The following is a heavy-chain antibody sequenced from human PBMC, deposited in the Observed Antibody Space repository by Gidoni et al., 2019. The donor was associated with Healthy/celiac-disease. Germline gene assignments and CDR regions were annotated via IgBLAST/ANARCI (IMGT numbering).Heavy chain of an antibody. V-gene: IGHV3-23*01. CDR1: GFTFSRYA. Sequence: EVPLLESGGGLVQPGGSLRLSCAASGFTFSRYAMSWVRQAPGKGLEWVSAISGSGGSTYYADSVKCRFTISRDNSKNTLYLQMNSLRAEDTAVYYCAKDGGFRELLPTHFDYWGQGTLVTVSA. CDR2: ISGSGGST. D-gene: IGHD3-10*01. CDR3: AKDGGFRELLPTHFDY. J-gene: IGHJ4*02.